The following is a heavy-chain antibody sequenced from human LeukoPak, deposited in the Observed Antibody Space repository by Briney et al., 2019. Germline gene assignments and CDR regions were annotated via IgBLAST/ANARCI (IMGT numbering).Heavy chain of an antibody. J-gene: IGHJ5*02. V-gene: IGHV4-39*07. Sequence: SVTLSLTCTVSGGSIRSTSYYWRWIRQPPGKGLEWNGSIYYSGTTYYNPSLKSRVTISVDTSKNQFSLNLSSVTAADTAVYYCARAYCSGATCYDSRGWFDPWGQGTLVTVSS. CDR1: GGSIRSTSYY. D-gene: IGHD2-15*01. CDR3: ARAYCSGATCYDSRGWFDP. CDR2: IYYSGTT.